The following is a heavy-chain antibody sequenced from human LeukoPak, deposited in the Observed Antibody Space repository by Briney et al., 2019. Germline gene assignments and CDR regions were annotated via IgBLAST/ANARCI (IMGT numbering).Heavy chain of an antibody. J-gene: IGHJ4*02. CDR3: ARVAEMATIFYFDY. Sequence: PSETLSLTCTVPGGSISSGGYYWSWIRQPPAKPLEWVGYIYYNGITYYSPSLKSRVTISIDPSKDLFSLELSSVTAADTAVYYCARVAEMATIFYFDYWGQGTLVTVSS. CDR2: IYYNGIT. V-gene: IGHV4-31*03. CDR1: GGSISSGGYY. D-gene: IGHD5-24*01.